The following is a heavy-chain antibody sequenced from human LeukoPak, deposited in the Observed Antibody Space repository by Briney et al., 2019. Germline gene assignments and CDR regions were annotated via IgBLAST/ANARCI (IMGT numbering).Heavy chain of an antibody. Sequence: GGTLRLSCAASGITFSSYGMSWVRQAPGKGLEWVSSISSTGGTTYYADSVKGRFTISRDNSKNTLYLQMNSLRAEDTAVYYCARVTRLTYYYDSSGSSVDYWGQGTLVTVSS. CDR1: GITFSSYG. CDR2: ISSTGGTT. CDR3: ARVTRLTYYYDSSGSSVDY. D-gene: IGHD3-22*01. V-gene: IGHV3-23*01. J-gene: IGHJ4*02.